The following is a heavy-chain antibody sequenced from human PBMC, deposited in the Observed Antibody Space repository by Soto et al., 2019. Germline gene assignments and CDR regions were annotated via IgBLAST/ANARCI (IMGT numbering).Heavy chain of an antibody. CDR3: ARSIVVVTALDY. CDR1: GYTFTTYA. V-gene: IGHV1-3*05. D-gene: IGHD2-21*02. J-gene: IGHJ4*02. CDR2: INAGNGNT. Sequence: QVQLVQSGVEEKKPGASVKVSCKASGYTFTTYAMHWFRKAPGQGLEWMGWINAGNGNTKYSQKFQGRVTITRDTSASTAYMELSSLRSEDTAVYYCARSIVVVTALDYWGQGTLVTVSS.